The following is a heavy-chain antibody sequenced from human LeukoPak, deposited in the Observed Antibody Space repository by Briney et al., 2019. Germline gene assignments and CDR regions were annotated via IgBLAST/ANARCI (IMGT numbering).Heavy chain of an antibody. D-gene: IGHD2-2*01. J-gene: IGHJ5*02. Sequence: ASVKVSCKASGYTFTCYYMHWVRQAPGQGLEWMGWINPNSGGTNYAQKFQGRVTMTRDTSISTAYMELSRLRSDDTAVYYCARAPTVVVPAARYWFDPWGQGTLVTVSS. CDR3: ARAPTVVVPAARYWFDP. V-gene: IGHV1-2*02. CDR2: INPNSGGT. CDR1: GYTFTCYY.